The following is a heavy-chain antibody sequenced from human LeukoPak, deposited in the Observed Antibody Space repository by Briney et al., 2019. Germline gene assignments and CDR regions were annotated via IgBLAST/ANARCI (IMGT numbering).Heavy chain of an antibody. V-gene: IGHV4-39*01. CDR1: GGSISSSSYY. D-gene: IGHD5-12*01. Sequence: SETLSLTCTVSGGSISSSSYYWGWIRQPPGKGLEWSGSIYYSGSTYYNPSLKSRVTISVDTSKNQFSLKLSSVTAADTAVYYCARFDVAIVATGFDYWGQGTLVTVSS. CDR3: ARFDVAIVATGFDY. J-gene: IGHJ4*02. CDR2: IYYSGST.